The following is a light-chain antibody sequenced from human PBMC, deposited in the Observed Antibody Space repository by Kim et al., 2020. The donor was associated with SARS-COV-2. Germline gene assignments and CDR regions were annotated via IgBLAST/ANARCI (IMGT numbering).Light chain of an antibody. CDR2: AAS. CDR3: QQSYNTPYT. J-gene: IGKJ2*01. CDR1: QSISNY. Sequence: DIQLTQSPSSLSASVGDRVIITCRAGQSISNYLNWYQHKPGKAPKLVIYAASSLQGGVPSRFSGSGSGTDFTLTIASLQPEDFATYYCQQSYNTPYTFGQGTKLEI. V-gene: IGKV1-39*01.